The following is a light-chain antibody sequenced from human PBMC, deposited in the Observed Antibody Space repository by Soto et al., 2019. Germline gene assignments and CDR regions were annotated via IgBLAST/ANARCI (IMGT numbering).Light chain of an antibody. CDR3: SSYTTSSTYV. Sequence: QSVLTQPASVSGSPGQSITISCTGTSSDVGGYNYVSWYQQHPGKAPKLMTYDVSNRPTGVSNRFSGSKSGNTASLTISGLLAEDEADYYCSSYTTSSTYVFGTGTKVTDL. V-gene: IGLV2-14*01. CDR1: SSDVGGYNY. J-gene: IGLJ1*01. CDR2: DVS.